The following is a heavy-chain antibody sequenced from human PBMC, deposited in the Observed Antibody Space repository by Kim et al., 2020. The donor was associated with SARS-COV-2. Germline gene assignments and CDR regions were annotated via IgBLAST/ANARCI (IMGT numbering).Heavy chain of an antibody. J-gene: IGHJ5*02. V-gene: IGHV6-1*01. D-gene: IGHD3-10*01. CDR3: AREDLWFGDAWFDP. Sequence: AVSVKSRITINPDTSKNQFSLQLNSVTPEDTAVYYCAREDLWFGDAWFDPWGQGTLVTVSS.